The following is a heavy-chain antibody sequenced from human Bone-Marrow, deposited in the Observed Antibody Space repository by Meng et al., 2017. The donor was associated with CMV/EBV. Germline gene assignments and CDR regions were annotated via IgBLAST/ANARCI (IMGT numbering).Heavy chain of an antibody. CDR1: GFTFSSYS. V-gene: IGHV3-21*01. CDR2: ISSSSSYI. D-gene: IGHD1-26*01. Sequence: GGSLRLSCAASGFTFSSYSMNWVRQAPGKGLEWVSSISSSSSYIYYADSVKGRFTISRDNAKNSLYLQMNSLRAEDTAVYYCARDTSGRGGRSYYYYGMDVWGQGTTVTVSS. J-gene: IGHJ6*02. CDR3: ARDTSGRGGRSYYYYGMDV.